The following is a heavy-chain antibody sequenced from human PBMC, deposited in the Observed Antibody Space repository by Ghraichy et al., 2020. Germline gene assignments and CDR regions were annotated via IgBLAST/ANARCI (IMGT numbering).Heavy chain of an antibody. CDR2: IYSGGST. CDR1: GFTVSSNY. V-gene: IGHV3-53*01. J-gene: IGHJ4*02. D-gene: IGHD3-9*01. Sequence: GGSLRLSCAASGFTVSSNYMSWVRQAPGKGLEWVSVIYSGGSTYYADSVKGRFTISRDNSKNTLYLQMNSLRAEDTAVYYCARVLWYYDILTGYSGYYFDYWGQGTLVTVSS. CDR3: ARVLWYYDILTGYSGYYFDY.